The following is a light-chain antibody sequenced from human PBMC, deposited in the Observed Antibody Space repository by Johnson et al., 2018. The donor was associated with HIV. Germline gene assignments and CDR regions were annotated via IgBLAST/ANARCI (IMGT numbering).Light chain of an antibody. V-gene: IGLV1-51*01. J-gene: IGLJ1*01. CDR2: DNN. CDR1: SSNIGNNY. Sequence: QSVLTQPPSVSAAPGQRVTISCSGSSSNIGNNYISWYQQLPGTAPKLLIYDNNKRPSGIPDRFSGSKSGTSATMGITGLQTGDEADYHCGTWDSSLSALSVFGTGTKVTVL. CDR3: GTWDSSLSALSV.